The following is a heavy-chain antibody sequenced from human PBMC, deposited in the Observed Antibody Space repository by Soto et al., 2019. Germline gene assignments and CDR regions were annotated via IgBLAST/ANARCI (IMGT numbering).Heavy chain of an antibody. CDR3: ASWWFGELFPYYYGMDV. J-gene: IGHJ6*02. D-gene: IGHD3-10*01. CDR1: GGSFSGYY. Sequence: SETLSLTCAVYGGSFSGYYWSWIRQPPGKGLEWIGEINHSGSTNYNPSLKSRVTISVDTSKNQFSLKLSSVTAADTAVYYCASWWFGELFPYYYGMDVWGQGTTVTVSS. V-gene: IGHV4-34*01. CDR2: INHSGST.